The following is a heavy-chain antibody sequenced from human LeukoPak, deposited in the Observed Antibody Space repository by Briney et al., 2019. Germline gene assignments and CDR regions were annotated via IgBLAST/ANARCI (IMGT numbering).Heavy chain of an antibody. D-gene: IGHD4-23*01. CDR1: GFTFSSYS. CDR3: ARDATVGGPFDY. CDR2: ISSSSSYI. Sequence: GGSLRLSCAASGFTFSSYSMSWVRQAPGKGLEWVSSISSSSSYIYYADSVKGRFTIPRDNAKNSLYLQMNSLRAEDTAVYYCARDATVGGPFDYWGQGTLVTVSS. V-gene: IGHV3-21*01. J-gene: IGHJ4*02.